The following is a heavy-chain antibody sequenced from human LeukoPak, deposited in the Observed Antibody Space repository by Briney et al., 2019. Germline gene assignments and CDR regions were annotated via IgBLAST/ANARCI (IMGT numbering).Heavy chain of an antibody. V-gene: IGHV3-48*02. J-gene: IGHJ4*02. CDR1: GFTFSSYS. Sequence: AGGSLRLSCAASGFTFSSYSMNWVGQAPGKGLEWVSYISSSSSTIYYADSVKGRFTISRDNAKNSLYLQMNSLRDEDTAVYYCARGDVDTADPFDYWGRGTLVTVSS. CDR2: ISSSSSTI. D-gene: IGHD5-18*01. CDR3: ARGDVDTADPFDY.